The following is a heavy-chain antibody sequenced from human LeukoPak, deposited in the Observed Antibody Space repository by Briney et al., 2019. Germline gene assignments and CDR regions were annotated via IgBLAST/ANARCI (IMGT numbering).Heavy chain of an antibody. CDR1: GGSIRSSSYY. CDR2: IYSSGFT. CDR3: APPYDYGGNLVIY. D-gene: IGHD4-23*01. J-gene: IGHJ4*02. Sequence: PSETLSLTCSVSGGSIRSSSYYWAWIRQPPGEGLEWIGSIYSSGFTSYKPSLKSRLTISVDTSKNQFSLKLSSVTAADTAVYYCAPPYDYGGNLVIYWGQGTLVTVSS. V-gene: IGHV4-39*01.